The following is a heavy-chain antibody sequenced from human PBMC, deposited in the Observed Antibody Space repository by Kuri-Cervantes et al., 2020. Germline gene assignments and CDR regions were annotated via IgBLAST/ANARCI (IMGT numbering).Heavy chain of an antibody. D-gene: IGHD3-10*01. CDR1: GFTFSSYA. CDR2: ISYDGSNK. V-gene: IGHV3-30-3*01. J-gene: IGHJ3*02. CDR3: ARGGVRGVIDGFDI. Sequence: GESLKISCAASGFTFSSYAMHWVRQAPGKGLEWVAVISYDGSNKYYADSVKGRFTISRDNSKNTLYPQMNSLRAEDTAVYYCARGGVRGVIDGFDIWSQGTMVTVSS.